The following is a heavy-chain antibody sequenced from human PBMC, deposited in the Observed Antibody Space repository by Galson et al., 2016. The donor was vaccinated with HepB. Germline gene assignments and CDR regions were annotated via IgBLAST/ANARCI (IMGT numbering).Heavy chain of an antibody. Sequence: SLRLSCAASGFTFNMYTMTWVRQAPGKGLVWVSRINSDGSTTHYADSVKGRFTISRDNAKNTLYLQMNNLRAEDTAVYYCVNLGTTRTWGQGTQVTVSS. CDR1: GFTFNMYT. D-gene: IGHD1-26*01. V-gene: IGHV3-74*01. J-gene: IGHJ5*02. CDR2: INSDGSTT. CDR3: VNLGTTRT.